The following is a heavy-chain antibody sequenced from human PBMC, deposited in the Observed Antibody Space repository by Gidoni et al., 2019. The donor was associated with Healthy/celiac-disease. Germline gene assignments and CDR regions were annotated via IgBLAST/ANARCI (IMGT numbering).Heavy chain of an antibody. CDR2: IIPILGIA. Sequence: QVQLVQPGAEGKKPGSSVKVSCKASGGTFSSYAISWVRQAPGQGLEWMGRIIPILGIANYAQKFQGRVTITADKSTSTAYMELSSLRSEDTAVYYCARNRGSGWYDAFDIWGQGTMVTVSS. J-gene: IGHJ3*02. CDR1: GGTFSSYA. V-gene: IGHV1-69*04. CDR3: ARNRGSGWYDAFDI. D-gene: IGHD6-19*01.